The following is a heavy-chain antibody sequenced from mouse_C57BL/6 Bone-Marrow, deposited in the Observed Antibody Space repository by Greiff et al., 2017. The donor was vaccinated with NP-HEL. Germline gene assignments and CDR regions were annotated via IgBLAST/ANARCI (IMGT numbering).Heavy chain of an antibody. V-gene: IGHV1-81*01. CDR3: ANHYCGSSYGAWFAY. D-gene: IGHD1-1*01. CDR2: IYPRSGNT. J-gene: IGHJ3*01. CDR1: GYTFTSYG. Sequence: QVQLKQSGAELARPGASVKLSCKASGYTFTSYGISWVKQRTGQGLEWMGEIYPRSGNTYYNEKFKGKATLNTDKSSSTAYMELRSLTSEDSAVYFCANHYCGSSYGAWFAYWGQGTLVTVSA.